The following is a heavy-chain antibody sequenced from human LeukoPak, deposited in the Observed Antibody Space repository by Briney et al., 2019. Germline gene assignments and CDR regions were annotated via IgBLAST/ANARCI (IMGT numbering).Heavy chain of an antibody. CDR2: IYYSGDT. V-gene: IGHV4-39*01. J-gene: IGHJ6*02. CDR3: ARQGCVSTSCSPAGGMDV. Sequence: PSETLSLTCTVSGDSISSSSHYWGWIRQPPGKGLEWIGRIYYSGDTNYNPSLKSRVTIPVDTSKNQFSLTLSSVTAADTAVYYCARQGCVSTSCSPAGGMDVWGQGTTVTVSS. D-gene: IGHD2-2*01. CDR1: GDSISSSSHY.